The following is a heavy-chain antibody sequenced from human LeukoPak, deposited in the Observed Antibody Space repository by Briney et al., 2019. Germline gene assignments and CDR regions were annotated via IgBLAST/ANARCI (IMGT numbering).Heavy chain of an antibody. CDR3: AGGPGGYYYYYYMDV. J-gene: IGHJ6*03. V-gene: IGHV1-69*01. Sequence: ASVTVSCTASGGTFSSYAISWVRQAPGQGLEWMGGIIPIFGTANYAQKFQGRVTITADESTSTAYMELSSLRSEDTAVYYCAGGPGGYYYYYYMDVWGKGTTVTISS. CDR1: GGTFSSYA. D-gene: IGHD3-16*01. CDR2: IIPIFGTA.